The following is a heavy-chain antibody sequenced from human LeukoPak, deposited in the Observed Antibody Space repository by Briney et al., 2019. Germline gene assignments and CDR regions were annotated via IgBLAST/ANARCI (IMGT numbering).Heavy chain of an antibody. V-gene: IGHV3-48*02. J-gene: IGHJ4*02. CDR1: GFIFSNYG. D-gene: IGHD5-12*01. CDR3: ARAMRSGYDY. CDR2: ISSSSDSI. Sequence: GGSLRLSCAASGFIFSNYGMNWVRQAPGKRLEWVSYISSSSDSIYYADSVKGRFTISRDNAENSLYLQLNSLRDEDTAVYYCARAMRSGYDYWGQGTLVTVSS.